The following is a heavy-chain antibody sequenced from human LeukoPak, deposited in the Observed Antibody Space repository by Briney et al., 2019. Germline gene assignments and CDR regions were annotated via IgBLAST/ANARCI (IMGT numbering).Heavy chain of an antibody. CDR2: IYYSGRT. D-gene: IGHD4-17*01. V-gene: IGHV4-31*03. Sequence: PSETLSLTCTVSGGSVNSGGYYWTWIRQHPGKGLEWLGYIYYSGRTYYNPSLKSRITISLDTSKNQFSLNLTSVSAADTAFYFCARSSGYGDYDWGQGTLITVSS. CDR1: GGSVNSGGYY. CDR3: ARSSGYGDYD. J-gene: IGHJ4*02.